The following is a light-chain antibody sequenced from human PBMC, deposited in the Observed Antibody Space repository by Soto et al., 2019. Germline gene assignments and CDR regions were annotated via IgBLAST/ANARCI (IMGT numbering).Light chain of an antibody. Sequence: QSVLTQPASVSVSPGQSITISCTGTGSDVGAYDYVSWYQQHPGKPPKLIIFEVINRPSGVSSRFSGSRSGNTASLTISGLQAEDEADYYCSSYTTMSTKVFGTGTKVTVL. CDR2: EVI. CDR1: GSDVGAYDY. CDR3: SSYTTMSTKV. J-gene: IGLJ1*01. V-gene: IGLV2-14*01.